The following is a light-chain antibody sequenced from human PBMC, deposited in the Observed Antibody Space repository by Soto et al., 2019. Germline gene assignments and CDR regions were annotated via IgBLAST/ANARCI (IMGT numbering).Light chain of an antibody. CDR3: QRYDNWPLI. J-gene: IGKJ4*01. CDR1: QTISDH. Sequence: EIVMTQSPAILSVSPGESVTLSCRASQTISDHLAWYQQKPGLPPRLLIYHTSTRASGVPARFSGSGSGTDFSPTISSLQSEDCAVYYCQRYDNWPLIFGGATKVDTK. V-gene: IGKV3-15*01. CDR2: HTS.